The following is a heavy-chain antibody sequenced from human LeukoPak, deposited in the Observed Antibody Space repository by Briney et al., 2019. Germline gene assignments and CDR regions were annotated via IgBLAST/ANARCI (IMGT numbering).Heavy chain of an antibody. CDR1: GFIFSSYA. CDR3: ASFYSTLYYYYGMDV. Sequence: PGRSLRLSCAASGFIFSSYAMHWVRQAPGKGLEWVAVISYDGSNKYYADSVKGRFTISRDNSKNTLYLQMNSLRAEDTAVYYCASFYSTLYYYYGMDVWGQGTTVTVSS. J-gene: IGHJ6*02. D-gene: IGHD4-11*01. CDR2: ISYDGSNK. V-gene: IGHV3-30-3*01.